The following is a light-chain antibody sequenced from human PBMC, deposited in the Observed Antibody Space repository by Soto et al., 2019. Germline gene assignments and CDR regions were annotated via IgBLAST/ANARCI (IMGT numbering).Light chain of an antibody. J-gene: IGKJ1*01. CDR1: QGIRKD. V-gene: IGKV1-17*01. CDR3: LQHSTYPLT. CDR2: AAS. Sequence: DIQMTQFPSSLSASVGDRVTITCRASQGIRKDLGWYQQKPGKAAKRLSYAASSLHRGVPSRFCGSGSVTEYTLAISSLQPEESATFYFLQHSTYPLTFGQGTNVEIK.